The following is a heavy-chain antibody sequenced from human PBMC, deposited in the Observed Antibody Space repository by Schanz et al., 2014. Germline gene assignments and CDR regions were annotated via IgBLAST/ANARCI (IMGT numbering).Heavy chain of an antibody. J-gene: IGHJ4*02. V-gene: IGHV3-23*01. CDR3: AKDPYDVLTGYQYYFDY. Sequence: EVKLLESGGGLVQPGGSLRLSCAASGFTFATYAMSWFRQAPGKGPEWAAAINGSGNATYYADSVKGRFTISRDNSRNTLFLQMKRLRVEDTAVYFCAKDPYDVLTGYQYYFDYWGPGRLVTVSS. CDR2: INGSGNAT. D-gene: IGHD3-9*01. CDR1: GFTFATYA.